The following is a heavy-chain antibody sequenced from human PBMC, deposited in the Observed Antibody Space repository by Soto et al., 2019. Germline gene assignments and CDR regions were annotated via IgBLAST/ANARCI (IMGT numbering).Heavy chain of an antibody. D-gene: IGHD2-15*01. CDR2: INSDGSVS. Sequence: EVQLVESGGGLVQPGGSLRLSCAASGFTFSNYWMYWVRQAPGKGLVWVSRINSDGSVSSYADSVKGRLTISRDNVKNTLYLQMDSLRAEDTAVYYCARGDCVGGTCYSLAGSFYYYTDVWGKGTTVTVFS. J-gene: IGHJ6*03. CDR1: GFTFSNYW. V-gene: IGHV3-74*01. CDR3: ARGDCVGGTCYSLAGSFYYYTDV.